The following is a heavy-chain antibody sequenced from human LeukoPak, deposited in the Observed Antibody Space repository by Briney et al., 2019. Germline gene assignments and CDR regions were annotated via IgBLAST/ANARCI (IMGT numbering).Heavy chain of an antibody. CDR2: ISSSSSTI. D-gene: IGHD3-22*01. Sequence: GGSLRLSCAGSGFNFSSYSMNWVRQAPGKGLEWVSYISSSSSTIYYADSVKGRFTISRDNAKNSLYLQMNSLRAEDTAVYYCARDLITMIVVVPHAFDIWGQGTMVTVSS. CDR1: GFNFSSYS. J-gene: IGHJ3*02. V-gene: IGHV3-48*01. CDR3: ARDLITMIVVVPHAFDI.